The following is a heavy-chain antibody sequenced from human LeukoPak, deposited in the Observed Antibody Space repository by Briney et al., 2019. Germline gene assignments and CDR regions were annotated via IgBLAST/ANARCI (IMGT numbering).Heavy chain of an antibody. CDR1: GGSISSYY. Sequence: SETLSLTCTVSGGSISSYYWSWIRQPPGKGLEWIGYIYYSGSTNYNPSLKSRVTISGDTSKNQVSLKLSSVTAADTAVYYCARETRDGYNSYYFDYWGQGTLVTVSS. CDR3: ARETRDGYNSYYFDY. D-gene: IGHD5-24*01. J-gene: IGHJ4*02. V-gene: IGHV4-59*01. CDR2: IYYSGST.